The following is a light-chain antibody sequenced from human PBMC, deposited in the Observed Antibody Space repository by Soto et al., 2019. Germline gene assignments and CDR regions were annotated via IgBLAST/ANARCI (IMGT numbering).Light chain of an antibody. CDR2: EVS. Sequence: QSVLTQPASVSWSPGQSVTISCTGTSSDVGSYNLVSWYQQHPGKAPKLMIYEVSKWPSGVSNRFSGSKSGNTASLTISGLQAEDEADYYCCSYAGSSTFYVFGTGTKVTVL. J-gene: IGLJ1*01. CDR3: CSYAGSSTFYV. V-gene: IGLV2-23*02. CDR1: SSDVGSYNL.